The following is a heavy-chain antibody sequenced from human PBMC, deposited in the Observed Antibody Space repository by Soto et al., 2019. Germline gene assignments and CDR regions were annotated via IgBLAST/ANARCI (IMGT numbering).Heavy chain of an antibody. Sequence: EVQLVESGGGLVQPGGSLRLSCEASGFTFSSHWMHWVRQAPGKGLVWVSQITNDGSSTSYADSVKCRFTVSRDNAKNTVYLQMTSLRAEDTAVYYCARGGGGFDYWGQGTLVTVSS. CDR2: ITNDGSST. CDR3: ARGGGGFDY. V-gene: IGHV3-74*01. J-gene: IGHJ4*02. CDR1: GFTFSSHW. D-gene: IGHD3-16*01.